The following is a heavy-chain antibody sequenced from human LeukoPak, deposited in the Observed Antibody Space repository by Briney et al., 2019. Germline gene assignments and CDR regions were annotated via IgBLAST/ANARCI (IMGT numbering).Heavy chain of an antibody. J-gene: IGHJ6*02. CDR1: GGSISSYY. CDR3: ARFSDSSGFDYYGMDV. Sequence: PSETLSLTCTVSGGSISSYYWSWIRQPPGKGLEWIGYIYYSGSTNYNPSLKSRVTISVDTSKNQFSLKLSSVTAADTAVYYCARFSDSSGFDYYGMDVWGQGTTVTVSS. D-gene: IGHD3-22*01. CDR2: IYYSGST. V-gene: IGHV4-59*01.